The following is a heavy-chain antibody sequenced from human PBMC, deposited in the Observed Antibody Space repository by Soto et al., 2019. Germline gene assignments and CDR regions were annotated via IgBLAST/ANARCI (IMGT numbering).Heavy chain of an antibody. CDR1: GFTFDDYA. V-gene: IGHV3-9*01. D-gene: IGHD6-6*01. CDR3: AKDFSSLGSSSHFDY. CDR2: ISWNSGSI. J-gene: IGHJ4*02. Sequence: DVQLVESGGGLVQPGRSLRLSCAASGFTFDDYAMHWVRQAPGKGLEWVSGISWNSGSIGYADSVKGRFTISRDNAKNSLYLQMNSLRAEDTALYYCAKDFSSLGSSSHFDYWGQGTLVTVSS.